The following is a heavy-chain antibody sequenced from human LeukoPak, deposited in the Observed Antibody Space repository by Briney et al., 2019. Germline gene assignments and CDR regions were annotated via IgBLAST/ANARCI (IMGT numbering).Heavy chain of an antibody. CDR3: ARARPPHYYDSSGYPGAFDI. V-gene: IGHV4-34*01. D-gene: IGHD3-22*01. CDR2: INHSGST. Sequence: SETLSLTCAVYGGSFSGYYWSWIRQPPGKGLEWIGEINHSGSTNYNPSLKSRVTISVDTSKNQFSLKLSSVTAADTAVYYCARARPPHYYDSSGYPGAFDIWGQGTMVTVSS. CDR1: GGSFSGYY. J-gene: IGHJ3*02.